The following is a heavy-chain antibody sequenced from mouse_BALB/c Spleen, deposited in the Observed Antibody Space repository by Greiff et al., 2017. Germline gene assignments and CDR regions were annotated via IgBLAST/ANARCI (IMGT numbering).Heavy chain of an antibody. CDR1: GFTFSSYT. CDR2: ISSGGSYT. J-gene: IGHJ4*01. V-gene: IGHV5-6-4*01. CDR3: ARRVTAYAMDY. D-gene: IGHD2-2*01. Sequence: EVQGVESGGGLVKPGGSLKLSCAASGFTFSSYTMSWVRQTPEKRLEWVATISSGGSYTYYPDSVKGRFTISRDNAKNTLYLQMSSLKSEDTAMYYCARRVTAYAMDYWGQGTSVTVSS.